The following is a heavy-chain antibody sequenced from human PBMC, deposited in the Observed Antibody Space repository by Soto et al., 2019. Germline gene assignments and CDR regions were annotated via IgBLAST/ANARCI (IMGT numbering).Heavy chain of an antibody. Sequence: EEQLVESGGGLVKPGGSLTLSCAGSGFSLSDAWINWVRQAPGKGLEWVGRVKSKASGGTTDCAAPVRGRFTVSRDDWKNTVYLQMNSLQTEDTAVYYCSSDYLDRGVWGQGTLVSVSS. D-gene: IGHD3-10*01. V-gene: IGHV3-15*07. CDR1: GFSLSDAW. CDR3: SSDYLDRGV. CDR2: VKSKASGGTT. J-gene: IGHJ4*02.